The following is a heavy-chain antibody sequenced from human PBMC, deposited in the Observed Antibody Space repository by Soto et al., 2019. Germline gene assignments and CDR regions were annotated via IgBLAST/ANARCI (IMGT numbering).Heavy chain of an antibody. V-gene: IGHV3-74*01. CDR2: ISDDGSTA. J-gene: IGHJ4*02. D-gene: IGHD1-1*01. CDR3: ARGPRVSSTGTGAH. CDR1: GFTFSAYW. Sequence: LRLSCAVSGFTFSAYWMHWVRQVPGKGLTWVSRISDDGSTATYADSVKGRFIISRDNAKNTLYLEMNTLRADDSGLYYCARGPRVSSTGTGAHWGRGTLVTVSS.